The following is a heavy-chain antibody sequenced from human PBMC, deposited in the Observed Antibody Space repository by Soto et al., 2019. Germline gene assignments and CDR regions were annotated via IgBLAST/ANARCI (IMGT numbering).Heavy chain of an antibody. CDR3: ARDQVALVPAAIEPYYYYYGMDV. Sequence: QVQLVQSGAEVKKPGSSVKVSCKASGGTFSSYAISWVRQAPGQGLEWMGGIIPIFGTANYAQKFQGRVTITADESTSTAYMELSSLRSEDTAVYYCARDQVALVPAAIEPYYYYYGMDVWGQGTTVTVSS. V-gene: IGHV1-69*12. D-gene: IGHD2-2*01. J-gene: IGHJ6*02. CDR2: IIPIFGTA. CDR1: GGTFSSYA.